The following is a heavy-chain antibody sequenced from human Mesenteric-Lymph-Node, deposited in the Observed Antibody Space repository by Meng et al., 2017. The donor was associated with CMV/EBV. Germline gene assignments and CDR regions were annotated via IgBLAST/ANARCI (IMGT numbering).Heavy chain of an antibody. J-gene: IGHJ5*02. CDR1: GYTFTDYY. V-gene: IGHV1-2*02. CDR3: ARDLGWNLPGWFDP. Sequence: ASVKVSCKASGYTFTDYYMHWVRQAPGQGLEWMGWINPNSGGTNYALKFQGRVTMTRDTSISTAYMELSRLTFDDTAVYYCARDLGWNLPGWFDPWGQGILVTVSS. CDR2: INPNSGGT. D-gene: IGHD3-3*01.